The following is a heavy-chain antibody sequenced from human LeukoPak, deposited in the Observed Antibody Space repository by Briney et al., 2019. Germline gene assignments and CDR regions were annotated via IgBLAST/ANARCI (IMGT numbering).Heavy chain of an antibody. Sequence: GGSLRLSCAASGFTFDDYGMSWVRQAPGKGLEWVARINSDGRSTSYADSVKGRFTISRDNAKNTLYLQMNSLRAEDTAVYYCARAYCGGDCYSPFHYYYYMDVWGKGTTVTVSS. V-gene: IGHV3-74*01. CDR2: INSDGRST. D-gene: IGHD2-21*02. CDR3: ARAYCGGDCYSPFHYYYYMDV. CDR1: GFTFDDYG. J-gene: IGHJ6*03.